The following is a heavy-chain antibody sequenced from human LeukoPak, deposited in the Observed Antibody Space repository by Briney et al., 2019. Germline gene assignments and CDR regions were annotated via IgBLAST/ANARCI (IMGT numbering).Heavy chain of an antibody. J-gene: IGHJ4*02. CDR2: IKPNSGDA. D-gene: IGHD1-26*01. CDR3: ATKKYSGSFYAF. CDR1: GYSSTDYY. Sequence: ASVKVSCKASGYSSTDYYIYWVRQAPGQGLEWMGWIKPNSGDANYVQKLEGRVTMTRDTSISTAYMELSSLRSDDTAVYYCATKKYSGSFYAFWGQGTLVTVSS. V-gene: IGHV1-2*02.